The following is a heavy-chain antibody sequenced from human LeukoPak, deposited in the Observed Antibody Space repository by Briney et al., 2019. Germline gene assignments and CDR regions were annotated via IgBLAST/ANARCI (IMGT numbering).Heavy chain of an antibody. J-gene: IGHJ6*03. CDR1: GFTFSSYS. V-gene: IGHV3-21*01. Sequence: PGGSVRLSCAASGFTFSSYSMNWVRQAPGKGLEWVSSISSSSSYIYYADSVKGRFTISRDNAKNSLYLQMNSLRAEDTAVYYCAREAYYYYYMDVWGKGTTVTVSS. CDR2: ISSSSSYI. CDR3: AREAYYYYYMDV.